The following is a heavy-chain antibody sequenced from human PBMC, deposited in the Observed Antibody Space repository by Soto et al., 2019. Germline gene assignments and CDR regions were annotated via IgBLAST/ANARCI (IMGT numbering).Heavy chain of an antibody. CDR3: ARGYSGSYFDF. V-gene: IGHV4-38-2*02. D-gene: IGHD1-26*01. CDR2: IYHSGST. CDR1: GGSISSYY. Sequence: PSETLSLTCTVSGGSISSYYWSWIRQPPGKGLEWIGSIYHSGSTYFNPSLKSRVTISVDSSKNHLSLKLTSVTAADTAVYFCARGYSGSYFDFWGQGTLVTVSS. J-gene: IGHJ4*02.